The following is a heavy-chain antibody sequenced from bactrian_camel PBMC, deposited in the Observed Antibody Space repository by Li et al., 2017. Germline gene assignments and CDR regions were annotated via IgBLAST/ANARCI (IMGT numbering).Heavy chain of an antibody. V-gene: IGHV3S53*01. D-gene: IGHD2*01. Sequence: QVQLVESGGGSVQAGGSLRLSCAASGSSISRRCMGWFRQAPGKQREGIASITNRGSGNYAESVKSRFTVSRDNAKNTMNLQMNNLKPDDTAMYYCAGVRRFGGDCLAYDYNYWGQGTQVTVS. CDR2: ITNRGSG. J-gene: IGHJ4*01. CDR1: GSSISRRC. CDR3: AGVRRFGGDCLAYDYNY.